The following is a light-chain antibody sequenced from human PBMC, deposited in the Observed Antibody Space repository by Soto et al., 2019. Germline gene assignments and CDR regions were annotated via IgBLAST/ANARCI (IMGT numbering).Light chain of an antibody. Sequence: DIQITQSPSTLSASVGDRVTITCRAGQNIIRWLAWYQQKPGKVPKLLIYKASSLESGVPSRFSGSGSGTEFTLTISSLQPDDFATYYCQQYNSYSTFGQGTKVDIK. J-gene: IGKJ1*01. V-gene: IGKV1-5*03. CDR2: KAS. CDR1: QNIIRW. CDR3: QQYNSYST.